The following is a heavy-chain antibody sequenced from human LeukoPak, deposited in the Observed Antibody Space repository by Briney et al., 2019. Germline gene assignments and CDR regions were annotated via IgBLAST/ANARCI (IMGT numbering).Heavy chain of an antibody. D-gene: IGHD1-26*01. CDR2: IYSGGDT. V-gene: IGHV3-53*01. Sequence: PGGSLRLSCAASGFTVSRKYMSWVRQAPGKGLEWVSVIYSGGDTYYADSVKGRFTISRDNSKNTLYLQMNSLRAEDTAVYYCAKEGGGSYYEGPDAFDIWGQGTMVTVSS. CDR1: GFTVSRKY. J-gene: IGHJ3*02. CDR3: AKEGGGSYYEGPDAFDI.